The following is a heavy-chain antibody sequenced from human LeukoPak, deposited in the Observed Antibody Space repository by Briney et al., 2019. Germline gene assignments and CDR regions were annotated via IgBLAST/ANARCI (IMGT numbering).Heavy chain of an antibody. J-gene: IGHJ3*02. CDR3: ARDSSMIWDAFDI. D-gene: IGHD3/OR15-3a*01. CDR1: GGSISSGDYY. Sequence: SETLCLTCTVSGGSISSGDYYWSWIRQPPGKGLEWIGYIYYSGSSSYNPSLKSRVTISVDTSKYQFSLKLSSVTAADTAVYYCARDSSMIWDAFDIWGQGTMVTVSS. CDR2: IYYSGSS. V-gene: IGHV4-30-4*08.